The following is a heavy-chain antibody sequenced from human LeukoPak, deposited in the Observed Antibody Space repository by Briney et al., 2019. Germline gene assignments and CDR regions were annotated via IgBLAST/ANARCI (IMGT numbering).Heavy chain of an antibody. J-gene: IGHJ4*02. CDR2: IKRDGSEK. CDR3: ARGHPHMITFGGVIFYFDY. Sequence: GGSLRLSCAASGFTFSSYWMSWVRQAPGKGLEWVANIKRDGSEKYYVDSVKGRFTISRDNAKNSLYLQMNSLRAADTAVYYCARGHPHMITFGGVIFYFDYWGQGTLVTVSS. V-gene: IGHV3-7*03. D-gene: IGHD3-16*01. CDR1: GFTFSSYW.